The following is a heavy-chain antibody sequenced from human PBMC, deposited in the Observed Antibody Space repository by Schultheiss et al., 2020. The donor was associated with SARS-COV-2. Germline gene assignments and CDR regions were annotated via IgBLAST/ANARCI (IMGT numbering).Heavy chain of an antibody. D-gene: IGHD2/OR15-2a*01. CDR3: ATYLLCNTSRCLPTPFDY. V-gene: IGHV3-15*01. Sequence: GGSLRLSCVTSGFIFSDAWMTWVRQAPGRGLEWVGRIQSKSEGGTADYAAFVKGRFTISRDDSKNTLFLQMNSLETEDTAIYYCATYLLCNTSRCLPTPFDYWGQGTLVTVSS. CDR2: IQSKSEGGTA. J-gene: IGHJ4*02. CDR1: GFIFSDAW.